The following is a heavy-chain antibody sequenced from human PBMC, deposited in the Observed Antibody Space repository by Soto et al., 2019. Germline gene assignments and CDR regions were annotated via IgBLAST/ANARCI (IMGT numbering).Heavy chain of an antibody. Sequence: EVQLVESGGGLVQPGGSLRLSCTASGFTFSSYEMNWVRQAPGKGLEWVSHISDSGGLIYADSVKGRFTISRDNAKNSLYLQMNSLRAEDTAVYYCARSSGPYRPFDYWGQGTLVTVSS. CDR3: ARSSGPYRPFDY. V-gene: IGHV3-48*03. J-gene: IGHJ4*02. CDR2: ISDSGGLI. D-gene: IGHD3-22*01. CDR1: GFTFSSYE.